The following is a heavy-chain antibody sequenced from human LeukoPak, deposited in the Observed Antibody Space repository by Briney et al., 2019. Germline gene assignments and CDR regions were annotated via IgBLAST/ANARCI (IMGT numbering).Heavy chain of an antibody. CDR1: GFIFSTYA. D-gene: IGHD1-26*01. CDR3: AKGYPTSLDY. CDR2: ISGSGDST. V-gene: IGHV3-23*01. Sequence: GGSLRLSCAASGFIFSTYAMSWVRQAPGKGLEWVSGISGSGDSTYYADSVKGRFTISRDNSKNTLYLQMNSLRAEDTAVYYCAKGYPTSLDYWGQGTLATVSS. J-gene: IGHJ4*02.